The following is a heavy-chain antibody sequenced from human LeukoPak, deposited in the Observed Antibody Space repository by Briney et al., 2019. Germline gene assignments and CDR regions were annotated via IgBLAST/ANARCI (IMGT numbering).Heavy chain of an antibody. CDR3: ARTGLNAFDI. V-gene: IGHV4-59*01. D-gene: IGHD2-15*01. Sequence: SETLSLTCTVSGGSIRNYYWRWVRQPPGKGLEWIGYIYYPGSTNYNPSLKSRVAISVDASKNQFSLKLSSVTAADTAVYYCARTGLNAFDIWGQGTMVTVSS. CDR2: IYYPGST. J-gene: IGHJ3*02. CDR1: GGSIRNYY.